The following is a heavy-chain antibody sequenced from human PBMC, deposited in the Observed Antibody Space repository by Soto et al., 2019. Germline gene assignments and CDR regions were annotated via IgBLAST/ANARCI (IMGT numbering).Heavy chain of an antibody. CDR3: ASWPVAAPPYYYYGMDV. Sequence: SVKVSCKASGGTFSSYAISCVRQAPGQGLEWMGGIIPIFGTANYAQKFPGRVTITADESTSTAYMELSSLRSEDTAVYYCASWPVAAPPYYYYGMDVWGQGTTVTVSS. CDR2: IIPIFGTA. V-gene: IGHV1-69*13. J-gene: IGHJ6*02. CDR1: GGTFSSYA. D-gene: IGHD2-15*01.